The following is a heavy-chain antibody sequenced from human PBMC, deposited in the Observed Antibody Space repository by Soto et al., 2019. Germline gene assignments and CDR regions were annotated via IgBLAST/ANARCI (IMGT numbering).Heavy chain of an antibody. V-gene: IGHV3-23*01. J-gene: IGHJ4*02. CDR2: ISSSGGYT. Sequence: EVQLLESGGGLVQPGGSLRLSCAASGFTFSSYAMSWVRQGPGKGLEWVSGISSSGGYTYYADSVKGRFTISRDNSKNTLYVQMNSLRAEDTAVYYCAKTAEAVAGNVYGYWGQGTMVTVSS. CDR3: AKTAEAVAGNVYGY. CDR1: GFTFSSYA. D-gene: IGHD6-19*01.